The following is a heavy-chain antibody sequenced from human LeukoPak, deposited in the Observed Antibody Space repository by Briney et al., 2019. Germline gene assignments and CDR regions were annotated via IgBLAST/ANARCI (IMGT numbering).Heavy chain of an antibody. J-gene: IGHJ4*02. CDR3: ARSLSSSWTQFDH. V-gene: IGHV3-21*01. Sequence: GGSLRLSCAASGFTFSSYSMNWVRQAPGKGLEWVSSISGTSTFIYYADSVKGRFTISRDNAKNSLYLEMNSLRAEDTAVYYCARSLSSSWTQFDHWGQGTLVTVSP. D-gene: IGHD6-13*01. CDR2: ISGTSTFI. CDR1: GFTFSSYS.